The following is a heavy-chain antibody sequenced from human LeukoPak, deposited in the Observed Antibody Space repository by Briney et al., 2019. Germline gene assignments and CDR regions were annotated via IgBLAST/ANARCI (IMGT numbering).Heavy chain of an antibody. D-gene: IGHD2-15*01. CDR2: TYPTGAT. Sequence: PSETLSLTCDFYGGSFSSYYWSRFPQPPGGVLEWIAETYPTGATKYNPCLTGRVTISSDRSRGQLFLGLSSVIAADTAVYYCAAYQWWFQNDVWGQGTLVTVSS. CDR1: GGSFSSYY. V-gene: IGHV4-34*01. CDR3: AAYQWWFQNDV. J-gene: IGHJ4*02.